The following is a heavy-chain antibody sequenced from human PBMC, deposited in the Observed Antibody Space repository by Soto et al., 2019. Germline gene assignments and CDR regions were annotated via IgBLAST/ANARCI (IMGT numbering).Heavy chain of an antibody. CDR3: ARSSVVVVAATLDY. D-gene: IGHD2-15*01. J-gene: IGHJ4*02. CDR2: ISWNSGSI. CDR1: GFTFDDYA. V-gene: IGHV3-9*01. Sequence: EVQLVESGGGLVQPGRSLRLSCAASGFTFDDYAMHWVRQAPGKGLEWVSGISWNSGSIGYADSVKGRFTNSRDNAKNSLYLQMNSLRAEDTALYYCARSSVVVVAATLDYWGQGTLVTVSS.